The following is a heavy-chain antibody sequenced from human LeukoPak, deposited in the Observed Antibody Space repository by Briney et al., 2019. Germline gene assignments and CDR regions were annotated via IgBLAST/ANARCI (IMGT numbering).Heavy chain of an antibody. V-gene: IGHV1-24*01. CDR2: FDPEDGET. D-gene: IGHD4-17*01. CDR1: GYTLTELS. Sequence: ASVKVSCKVSGYTLTELSMHWVRQAPGKGLEWMGGFDPEDGETIYAQKFQGRVTVTEDTSTDTAYMELSSLRSEDTAVYYCATDPPRDYVSGYAFDIWGQGTMVTVSS. J-gene: IGHJ3*02. CDR3: ATDPPRDYVSGYAFDI.